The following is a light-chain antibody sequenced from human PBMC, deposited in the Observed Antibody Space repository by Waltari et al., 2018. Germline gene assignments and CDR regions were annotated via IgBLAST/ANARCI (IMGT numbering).Light chain of an antibody. CDR3: QMYVRLPVT. Sequence: DIVLTQSPGTLALSPGARATLSCRASQSVGRALAWYQQKPGQAPRLLIYDASSRATGISDKFSGSGSGTDFSLTISRVEPEDFAVYFCQMYVRLPVTFGQGTKVEVK. V-gene: IGKV3-20*01. CDR2: DAS. J-gene: IGKJ1*01. CDR1: QSVGRA.